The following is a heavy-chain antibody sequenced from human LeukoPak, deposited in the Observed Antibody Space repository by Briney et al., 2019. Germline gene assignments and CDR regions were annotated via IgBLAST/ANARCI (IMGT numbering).Heavy chain of an antibody. CDR1: GFTFSSYA. CDR2: ISSNGGST. V-gene: IGHV3-64*01. Sequence: GGSLRLSCAASGFTFSSYAMHWVRQAPGKGLEYVSAISSNGGSTYYANSVKGRFTISRDNSKNTLYLQMGSLRAEDMAVYYCARDGRDGYNLFAGLDYWGQGTLVTVSS. J-gene: IGHJ4*02. D-gene: IGHD5-24*01. CDR3: ARDGRDGYNLFAGLDY.